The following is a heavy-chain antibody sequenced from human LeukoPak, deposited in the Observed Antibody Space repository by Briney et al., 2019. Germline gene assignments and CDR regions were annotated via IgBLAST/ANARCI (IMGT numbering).Heavy chain of an antibody. CDR1: GFKFSDSW. CDR2: MKKDGSEE. D-gene: IGHD7-27*01. V-gene: IGHV3-7*01. CDR3: ATYVNWVAGDV. J-gene: IGHJ3*01. Sequence: GGSLRLSCAASGFKFSDSWMSWVRQAPGKGPEWVANMKKDGSEEYYVDSVKGRFTVSRDNARNSLFLQMNSLRVEDTAVYYCATYVNWVAGDVWGQGTMVTVSS.